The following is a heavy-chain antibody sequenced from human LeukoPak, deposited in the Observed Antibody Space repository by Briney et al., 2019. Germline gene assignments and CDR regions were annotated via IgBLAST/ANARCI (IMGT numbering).Heavy chain of an antibody. J-gene: IGHJ4*02. CDR3: ARGYYDSSGYYSD. CDR2: ISSSSSYI. V-gene: IGHV3-21*01. D-gene: IGHD3-22*01. CDR1: GFTFSPLG. Sequence: GGSLRLSCAASGFTFSPLGMNWVRQAPGKGLEWVSSISSSSSYIYYADSVKGRFTISRDNAKNSLYLQMNSLRAEDTAVYYCARGYYDSSGYYSDWGQGTLVTVSS.